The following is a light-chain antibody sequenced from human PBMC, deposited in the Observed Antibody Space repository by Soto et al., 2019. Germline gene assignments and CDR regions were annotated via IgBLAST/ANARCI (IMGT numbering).Light chain of an antibody. J-gene: IGLJ1*01. CDR1: SSDVGGYNY. Sequence: QSALAQPASVSGSPGQSITISCTGTSSDVGGYNYVSWYQHHPGKAPKLMIYDVSNRPSGVSNRFSGSKSGNTASPTISGLQPEDEADYYCSSYATSNTRQIVFGTG. V-gene: IGLV2-14*03. CDR2: DVS. CDR3: SSYATSNTRQIV.